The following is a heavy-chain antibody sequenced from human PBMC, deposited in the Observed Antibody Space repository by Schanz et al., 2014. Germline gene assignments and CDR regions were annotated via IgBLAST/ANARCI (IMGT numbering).Heavy chain of an antibody. V-gene: IGHV4-31*03. CDR1: GGSISSGGYY. CDR3: ASFVPRGYYFDY. J-gene: IGHJ4*02. D-gene: IGHD3-10*01. CDR2: IYDGGST. Sequence: QVQLQESGPGLVKPSQTLSLTCTVSGGSISSGGYYWSWIRQHPGKGLEWIGYIYDGGSTNYNPSLKSRVTISGDTSKNQFSLRLSSVTAADTAVYFCASFVPRGYYFDYWGQGTLVTVSS.